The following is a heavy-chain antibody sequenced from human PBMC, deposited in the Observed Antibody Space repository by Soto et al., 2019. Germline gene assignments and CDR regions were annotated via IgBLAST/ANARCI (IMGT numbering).Heavy chain of an antibody. CDR3: ARGWLPSPNLRFDP. D-gene: IGHD3-22*01. CDR2: LYYSGST. Sequence: QVQLQESGPGLVKPSETLSLTCTVSGGSVSSRNYYWSWIRQPPGKGLEWIGYLYYSGSTNYNPSLKSRVTTSADASKNQFSLKLCSVTAADTAVYYCARGWLPSPNLRFDPWGQGILVTVSS. J-gene: IGHJ5*02. V-gene: IGHV4-61*01. CDR1: GGSVSSRNYY.